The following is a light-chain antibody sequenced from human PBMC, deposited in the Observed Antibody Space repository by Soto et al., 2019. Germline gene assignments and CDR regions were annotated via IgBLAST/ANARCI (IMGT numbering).Light chain of an antibody. CDR1: QALNTR. V-gene: IGKV3-11*01. Sequence: VLTQSPATLSAFPGDRVTLSCRASQALNTRLAWYQHKPVQAPRLLIYLTSNRAAGVPARFGAWGSETDFTLTISDVEPEDFAVYYCHQRQSWPRTFGQGTKVDI. CDR3: HQRQSWPRT. CDR2: LTS. J-gene: IGKJ1*01.